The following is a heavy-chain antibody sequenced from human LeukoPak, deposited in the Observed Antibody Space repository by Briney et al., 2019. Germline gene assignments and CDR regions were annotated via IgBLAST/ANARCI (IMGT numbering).Heavy chain of an antibody. V-gene: IGHV3-23*01. J-gene: IGHJ4*02. CDR1: GFTFSSYV. Sequence: PGGSLRLSCAASGFTFSSYVMSWVRQAPGKGLEWVSSFSGSGGGTYYADSVKGRFTISRDNSKNTLYLQMNSLRADDTAVYFCAKSGYNRFDYWGQGTLVTVSS. D-gene: IGHD5-24*01. CDR3: AKSGYNRFDY. CDR2: FSGSGGGT.